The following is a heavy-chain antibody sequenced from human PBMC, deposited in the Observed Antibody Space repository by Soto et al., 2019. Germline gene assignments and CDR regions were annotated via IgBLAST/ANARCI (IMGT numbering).Heavy chain of an antibody. CDR2: ISGSGGSK. CDR1: GVAVSSYA. V-gene: IGHV3-23*01. Sequence: GGSLRLCCAASGVAVSSYAMSWVSQVPGKGLEWVSAISGSGGSKYYADSVKGRFTNSRDNSKNTLYLQMNSLRAEDTAVYYCAKDRVGANHNWFDPWGQGTLVTVSS. D-gene: IGHD1-26*01. CDR3: AKDRVGANHNWFDP. J-gene: IGHJ5*02.